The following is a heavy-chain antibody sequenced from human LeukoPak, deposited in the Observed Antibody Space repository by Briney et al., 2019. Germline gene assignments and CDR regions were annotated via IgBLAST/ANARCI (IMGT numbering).Heavy chain of an antibody. CDR1: GYTFNAYW. CDR3: ARPNITSYYDSRGYDAFDV. D-gene: IGHD3-22*01. Sequence: PGESLKISCKGSGYTFNAYWIAWVRLMPGKGLEWMWIIYPDDSDTRYSPSFQGQVTISADKSIRTAYLQWSSLKASDTAMYYCARPNITSYYDSRGYDAFDVWGQGTMVTVSS. CDR2: IYPDDSDT. J-gene: IGHJ3*01. V-gene: IGHV5-51*01.